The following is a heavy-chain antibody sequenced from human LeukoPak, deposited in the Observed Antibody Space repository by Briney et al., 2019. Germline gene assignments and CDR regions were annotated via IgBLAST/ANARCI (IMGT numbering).Heavy chain of an antibody. V-gene: IGHV3-23*01. CDR2: ISGSGGST. Sequence: GASLRLSCAASGFTFSSYAMSWVRQAPGKGLEWVSAISGSGGSTYYADSVKGRFTISRDNSKNTLYLQMNSLRAEDTAVYYCAKDQRRAAAGRQYFYYGVDVWGQGTTVTVSS. D-gene: IGHD6-13*01. CDR1: GFTFSSYA. J-gene: IGHJ6*02. CDR3: AKDQRRAAAGRQYFYYGVDV.